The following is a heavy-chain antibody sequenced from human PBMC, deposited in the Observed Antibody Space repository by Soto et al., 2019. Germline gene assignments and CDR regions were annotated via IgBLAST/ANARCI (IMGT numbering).Heavy chain of an antibody. CDR1: GYTFTSYG. Sequence: QVQLVQSGAEVKKPGASVKVSCKASGYTFTSYGISWVRQAPGQGLEWMGWISAYNGNTNHAQKLQGRVTMTTDTSTSTAYMELRSLRSDDTAVYYCARGCSSTSCYGGPYGMDVWGQGTTVTVSS. CDR3: ARGCSSTSCYGGPYGMDV. CDR2: ISAYNGNT. D-gene: IGHD2-2*01. V-gene: IGHV1-18*01. J-gene: IGHJ6*02.